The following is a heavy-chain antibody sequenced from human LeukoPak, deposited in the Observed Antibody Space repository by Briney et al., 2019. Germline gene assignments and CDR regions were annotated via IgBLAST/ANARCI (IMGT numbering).Heavy chain of an antibody. J-gene: IGHJ3*02. CDR3: ARVWGYCSSTSCYVGDAFDI. V-gene: IGHV1-2*02. Sequence: ASVKVSCKASGYTFTGYYMHWVRQAPGQGLEWMGWINPNSGGTNYAQKFQGRVTMTRDTFISTAYMELSRLRSDDTAVYYCARVWGYCSSTSCYVGDAFDIWGQGTMVTVSS. CDR1: GYTFTGYY. D-gene: IGHD2-2*01. CDR2: INPNSGGT.